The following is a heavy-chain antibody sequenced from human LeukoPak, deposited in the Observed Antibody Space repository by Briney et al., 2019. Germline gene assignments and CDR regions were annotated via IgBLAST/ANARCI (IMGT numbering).Heavy chain of an antibody. D-gene: IGHD3-10*01. J-gene: IGHJ4*02. CDR3: ARDRGFYYGSGSYVYYFDY. V-gene: IGHV4-38-2*02. CDR2: IYHSGST. Sequence: SETPSLTCAVSGYSISSGYYWDWIRQPPGKGLEWIGSIYHSGSTYYNPSLKSRVTISVDTSRNQFSLKLSSVTAADTAVYYCARDRGFYYGSGSYVYYFDYWGQGTLVTVSS. CDR1: GYSISSGYY.